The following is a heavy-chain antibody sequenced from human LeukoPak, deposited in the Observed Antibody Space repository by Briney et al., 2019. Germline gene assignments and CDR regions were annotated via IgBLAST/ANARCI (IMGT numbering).Heavy chain of an antibody. CDR1: GYTFTSYG. D-gene: IGHD2-15*01. Sequence: ASVKVSCKASGYTFTSYGISWVRQAPGQGLEWMGWISAYNGNTNYAQKLQGRVTMTTDTSTSTAYMELRGLRSDDTAVYYCARARLSAVVSNYWGQGTLVTVSS. J-gene: IGHJ4*02. CDR3: ARARLSAVVSNY. V-gene: IGHV1-18*01. CDR2: ISAYNGNT.